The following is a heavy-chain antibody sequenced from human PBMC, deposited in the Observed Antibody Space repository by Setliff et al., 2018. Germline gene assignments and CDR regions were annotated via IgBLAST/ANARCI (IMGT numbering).Heavy chain of an antibody. V-gene: IGHV3-11*04. D-gene: IGHD3-16*01. CDR2: INSGGTKI. Sequence: PGGSLRLSCAASGFTFSDYYMSWIRQAPGKGLEWVSYINSGGTKIYYADSVEGRFTISRDNGKNSLFLQMNSVRAEDTAVYYCARSINGYQQRYDFWGQGALVTVSS. J-gene: IGHJ4*02. CDR3: ARSINGYQQRYDF. CDR1: GFTFSDYY.